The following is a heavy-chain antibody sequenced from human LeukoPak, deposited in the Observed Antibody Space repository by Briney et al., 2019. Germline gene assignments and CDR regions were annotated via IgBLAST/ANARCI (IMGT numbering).Heavy chain of an antibody. CDR2: INTNTGNP. Sequence: ASVKVSCKASGYTFTNYAMNWVRQAPGQGLEWMGWINTNTGNPTYAQGFTGRFVFPLDTSVSTAYLQISSLKAEDTAVYYCARVPPLSTVGYGMDVWGQGTTVTVSS. CDR1: GYTFTNYA. J-gene: IGHJ6*02. CDR3: ARVPPLSTVGYGMDV. D-gene: IGHD4-11*01. V-gene: IGHV7-4-1*02.